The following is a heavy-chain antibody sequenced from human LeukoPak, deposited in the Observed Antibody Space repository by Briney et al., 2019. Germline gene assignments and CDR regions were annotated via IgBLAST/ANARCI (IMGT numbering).Heavy chain of an antibody. CDR2: IYSGGST. CDR3: ARALHDSSGYYFDY. D-gene: IGHD3-22*01. CDR1: GFNVITNY. Sequence: GGSLRLSCAASGFNVITNYMSWVRQAPGKGLEWVSVIYSGGSTYYADSVKGRFTISRDNSQNTVSLQMKSLRVEDTAVYYCARALHDSSGYYFDYWGQGTLVTVSS. J-gene: IGHJ4*02. V-gene: IGHV3-53*01.